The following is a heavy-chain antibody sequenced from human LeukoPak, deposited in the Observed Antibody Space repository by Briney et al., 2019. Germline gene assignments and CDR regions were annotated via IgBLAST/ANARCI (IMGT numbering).Heavy chain of an antibody. CDR3: ARVRDCSSTSCYSSDSQLLWFGESYSGAQVSAFDI. D-gene: IGHD2-2*02. V-gene: IGHV1-69*06. CDR1: GATFSSYA. Sequence: SVKLSCKASGATFSSYAISWVRQAPGQGLEWMGGFIPIFGTANYAQKFQGRVTITADKSTSTAYMGLSSLRSEDTAVYYCARVRDCSSTSCYSSDSQLLWFGESYSGAQVSAFDIWGQGTMVTVSS. J-gene: IGHJ3*02. CDR2: FIPIFGTA.